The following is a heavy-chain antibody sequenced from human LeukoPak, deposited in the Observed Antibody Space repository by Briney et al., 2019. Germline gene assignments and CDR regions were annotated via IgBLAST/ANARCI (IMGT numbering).Heavy chain of an antibody. J-gene: IGHJ4*02. CDR2: KKQDGSET. CDR3: ARVSAIWSGYYRDY. D-gene: IGHD3-3*01. Sequence: GGSLRLSCAASGFTFSNYWLSWVRQAPGKGLEWVANKKQDGSETYYVDSVKGRFIVSRDNAKNSLYPHMSSLRADDTAVYYCARVSAIWSGYYRDYWGQGTLVTVSS. V-gene: IGHV3-7*04. CDR1: GFTFSNYW.